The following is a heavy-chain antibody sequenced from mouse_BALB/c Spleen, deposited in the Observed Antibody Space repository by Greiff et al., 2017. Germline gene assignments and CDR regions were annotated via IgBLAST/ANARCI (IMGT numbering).Heavy chain of an antibody. CDR3: ARLPYRGNAMDY. D-gene: IGHD2-10*01. CDR1: GFAFSSYD. CDR2: ISSGGGST. V-gene: IGHV5-12-1*01. J-gene: IGHJ4*01. Sequence: EVQLVESGGGLVKPGGSLKLSCAASGFAFSSYDMSWVRQTPEKRLEWVAYISSGGGSTYYPDTVKGRFTISSDNAKNTLYLQMSSLKSEDTAMYYCARLPYRGNAMDYWGQGTSVTVSS.